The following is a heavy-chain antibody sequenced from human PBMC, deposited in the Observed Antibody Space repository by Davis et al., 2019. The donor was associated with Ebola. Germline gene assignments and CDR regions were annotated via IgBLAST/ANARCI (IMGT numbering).Heavy chain of an antibody. CDR2: IYYSGST. Sequence: PSETLSLTCTVSGGSISSGDYYWSWIRQPPGKGLEWIGYIYYSGSTYYNPSLKSRVTISVDTSKNQFSLKLSSVTAADTAVYYCARQNGGSGWYGHHNWFDPWGQGTLVTVSS. CDR1: GGSISSGDYY. CDR3: ARQNGGSGWYGHHNWFDP. V-gene: IGHV4-30-4*02. J-gene: IGHJ5*02. D-gene: IGHD6-19*01.